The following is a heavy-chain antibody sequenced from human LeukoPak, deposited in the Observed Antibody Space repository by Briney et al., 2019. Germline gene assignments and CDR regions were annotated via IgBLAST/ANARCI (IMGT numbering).Heavy chain of an antibody. CDR1: GFTFSGSA. D-gene: IGHD5-24*01. CDR2: IRYDGSNK. J-gene: IGHJ5*02. Sequence: GGSLRLSCAASGFTFSGSAMHWVRQAPGKGLEWVAFIRYDGSNKYYADSVKGRFTISRDNSKNTLFLQMNSLRAEDTAVYYCARDNSVRDEAWWFNPWGQGTLVTVSS. V-gene: IGHV3-30*02. CDR3: ARDNSVRDEAWWFNP.